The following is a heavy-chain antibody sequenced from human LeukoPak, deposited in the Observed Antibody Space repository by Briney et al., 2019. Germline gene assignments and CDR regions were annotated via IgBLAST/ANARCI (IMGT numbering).Heavy chain of an antibody. D-gene: IGHD6-13*01. J-gene: IGHJ5*02. CDR1: GFTLSDYA. V-gene: IGHV3-23*01. CDR3: AKGHSSSWFDP. Sequence: GGSLRLSCAASGFTLSDYAMSWVRQAPGKGLEWVSAISGSGGNTYYADSVKGRFTISRDNSKNTLYLQMNSLRAEDTAVYYCAKGHSSSWFDPWGQGTLVIVSS. CDR2: ISGSGGNT.